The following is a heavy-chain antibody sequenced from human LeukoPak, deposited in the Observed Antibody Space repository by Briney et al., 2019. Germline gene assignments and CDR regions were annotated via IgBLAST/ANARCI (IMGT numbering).Heavy chain of an antibody. CDR3: AKDRGPWVSGSGSY. D-gene: IGHD3-16*01. Sequence: GGSLRLSCAASGFTFSSYGMHWVRQAPGKGLEWVAVISYDGSNKYYADSVKGRFTISRDNSKNTLYLQMNSLRAEDTAVYYCAKDRGPWVSGSGSYWGQGTLVTVSS. CDR2: ISYDGSNK. V-gene: IGHV3-30*18. J-gene: IGHJ4*02. CDR1: GFTFSSYG.